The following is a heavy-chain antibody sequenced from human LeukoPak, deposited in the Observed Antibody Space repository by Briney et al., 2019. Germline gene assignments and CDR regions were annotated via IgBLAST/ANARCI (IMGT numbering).Heavy chain of an antibody. CDR2: ISSSGSTT. V-gene: IGHV3-48*03. Sequence: LSCVVSGFTFSNYEMNWVRQAPGKGLEWVSYISSSGSTTYYADSVKGRFTISRDNAKNSLFLQMNSLRAEDTAVYFCAXMFEFWGQGTLVTXSS. J-gene: IGHJ4*02. CDR3: AXMFEF. CDR1: GFTFSNYE.